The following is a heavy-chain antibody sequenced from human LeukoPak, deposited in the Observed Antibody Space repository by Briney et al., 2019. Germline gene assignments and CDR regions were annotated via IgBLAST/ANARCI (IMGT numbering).Heavy chain of an antibody. CDR2: MYFSGHT. CDR3: ARDRSTVTPPQPDAFDI. J-gene: IGHJ3*02. D-gene: IGHD4-17*01. V-gene: IGHV4-39*07. Sequence: SETLSLNCTVSGDSISSCSYDWGLLRQPPGKCLKWIGSMYFSGHTSSNPSLKSRVTISIDAYENQFSLKLNSVTAADTAVYYCARDRSTVTPPQPDAFDIWGQGTLVTVSS. CDR1: GDSISSCSYD.